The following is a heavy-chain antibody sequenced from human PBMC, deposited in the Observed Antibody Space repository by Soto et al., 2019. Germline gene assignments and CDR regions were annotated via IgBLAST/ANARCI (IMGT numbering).Heavy chain of an antibody. D-gene: IGHD6-6*01. CDR1: GESISSGGYY. V-gene: IGHV4-31*03. J-gene: IGHJ4*02. Sequence: QVQLQESGPGLVKASQTLSLICSVSGESISSGGYYWSWIRHHPGKGLEWIGYIYDSESAYYNPSLNSRVTISMDTSKTHFAMNLSSVTAADTAVYYCARASSSSSAADYWGQGTLITVSS. CDR2: IYDSESA. CDR3: ARASSSSSAADY.